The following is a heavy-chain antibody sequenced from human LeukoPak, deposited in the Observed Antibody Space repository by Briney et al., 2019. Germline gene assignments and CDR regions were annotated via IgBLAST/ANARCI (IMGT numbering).Heavy chain of an antibody. V-gene: IGHV4-39*01. CDR2: IYYSGST. CDR3: ARRGMAIDY. D-gene: IGHD3-16*01. Sequence: SETLSLTCTVSGGSFSSSSYYWGWIRQPPGKGLEWIGSIYYSGSTYYNPSLKSRVTISVDTSKNQFSLKLSSVTAADTAVYYCARRGMAIDYWGQGTLVTVSS. CDR1: GGSFSSSSYY. J-gene: IGHJ4*02.